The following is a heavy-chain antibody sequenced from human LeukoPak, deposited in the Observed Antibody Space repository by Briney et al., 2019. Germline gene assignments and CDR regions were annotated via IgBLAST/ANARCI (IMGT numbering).Heavy chain of an antibody. CDR1: GFTFSSFS. CDR2: ISSSSSYI. CDR3: ARADWDTAMIDY. V-gene: IGHV3-21*01. D-gene: IGHD5-18*01. J-gene: IGHJ4*02. Sequence: GGSLRLSCAASGFTFSSFSKNWVRQAPGKGLEWVSSISSSSSYIYYADSVKGRFTISRDNAKNSLYLQMNSLRAEDTAVYYCARADWDTAMIDYWGQGTLVTVSS.